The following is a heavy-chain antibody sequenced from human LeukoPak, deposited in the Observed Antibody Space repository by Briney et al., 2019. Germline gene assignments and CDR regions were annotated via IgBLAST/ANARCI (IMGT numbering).Heavy chain of an antibody. V-gene: IGHV3-21*01. CDR1: GFTFSSYS. CDR2: ISSSSSYI. CDR3: ASPLGQWLLPYGMDV. J-gene: IGHJ6*02. D-gene: IGHD3-22*01. Sequence: GGSLRLPCAASGFTFSSYSMNWVRQAPGKGLEWVSSISSSSSYIYYADSVKGRFTISRDNAKNSLYLQMNSLRAEDTAVYYCASPLGQWLLPYGMDVWGQGTTVTVSS.